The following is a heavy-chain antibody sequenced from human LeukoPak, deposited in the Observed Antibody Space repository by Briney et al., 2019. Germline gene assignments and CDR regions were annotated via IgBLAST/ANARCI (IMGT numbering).Heavy chain of an antibody. Sequence: GRSLRLSCAASGFTFSSYGMHWVRQAPGKGLEGVAVISYDGSNKYYADSVKGRFTISRDNSKNPLYLQMNSLRAEDTAVYYCAKDWRWLQLVDYWGQGTLVTVSS. CDR2: ISYDGSNK. J-gene: IGHJ4*02. V-gene: IGHV3-30*18. D-gene: IGHD5-24*01. CDR1: GFTFSSYG. CDR3: AKDWRWLQLVDY.